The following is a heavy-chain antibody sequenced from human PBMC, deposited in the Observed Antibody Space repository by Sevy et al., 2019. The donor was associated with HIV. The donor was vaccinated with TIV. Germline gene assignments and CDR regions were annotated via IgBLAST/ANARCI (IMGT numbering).Heavy chain of an antibody. CDR2: FDPEDGET. D-gene: IGHD3-22*01. Sequence: ASVKVSCKVYGHTLNRLGIHWVRQAPGKGLEWMGSFDPEDGETFQAQKFQGRVTMTDDTFTDTAYMELSSLRAEDTAVYYCAATKDYYENSGSPFDYWGQGTLVTVSS. V-gene: IGHV1-24*01. CDR3: AATKDYYENSGSPFDY. J-gene: IGHJ4*02. CDR1: GHTLNRLG.